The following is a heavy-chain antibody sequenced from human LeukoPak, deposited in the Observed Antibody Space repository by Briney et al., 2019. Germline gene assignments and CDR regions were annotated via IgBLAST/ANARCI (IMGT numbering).Heavy chain of an antibody. V-gene: IGHV3-15*01. CDR2: IKSKTDGGTT. Sequence: GGSLRLSCAPSGFIVTDAWMSWVRQAPGKGLEWVGRIKSKTDGGTTDYAAPVKGRFTISRDDSKNTLYLQMNSLKTEDTAVYYCDYGLSLDYWGQGTLVTVSS. J-gene: IGHJ4*02. D-gene: IGHD4-17*01. CDR3: DYGLSLDY. CDR1: GFIVTDAW.